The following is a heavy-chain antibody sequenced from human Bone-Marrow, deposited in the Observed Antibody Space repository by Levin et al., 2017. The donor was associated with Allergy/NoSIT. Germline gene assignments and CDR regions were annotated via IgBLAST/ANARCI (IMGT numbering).Heavy chain of an antibody. CDR3: ARDRLFGSGPGGMDV. CDR1: GGTFRSYT. J-gene: IGHJ6*02. D-gene: IGHD3-10*01. Sequence: GGSLRLSCKASGGTFRSYTISWVRQAPGQGLEWMGRVIPLLRRSNYAQRFQGRVTITADESTSTIYMDLTSLRSDDTAVYYCARDRLFGSGPGGMDVWGQGTTV. CDR2: VIPLLRRS. V-gene: IGHV1-69*08.